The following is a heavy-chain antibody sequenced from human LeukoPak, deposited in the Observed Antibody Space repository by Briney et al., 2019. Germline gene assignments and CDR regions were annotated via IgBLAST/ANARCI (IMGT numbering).Heavy chain of an antibody. Sequence: GGSLRLSCTASGFTFGDYAMSWVRQAPGKGLEWVGFIRSKAYGGTTEYAASVKGRFTISRDDSTSIAYLQMNSLKTEDTAVYYCTRNTYGSGRHTNWFDPWGQGTLVTVSS. CDR2: IRSKAYGGTT. V-gene: IGHV3-49*04. CDR3: TRNTYGSGRHTNWFDP. CDR1: GFTFGDYA. J-gene: IGHJ5*02. D-gene: IGHD3-10*01.